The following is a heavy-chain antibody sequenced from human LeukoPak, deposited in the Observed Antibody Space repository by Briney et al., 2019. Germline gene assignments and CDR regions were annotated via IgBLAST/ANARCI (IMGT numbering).Heavy chain of an antibody. CDR2: IIPIFGTA. V-gene: IGHV1-69*06. D-gene: IGHD2-15*01. CDR3: ARGLSPLPPHYCSGGSCYEWFDP. J-gene: IGHJ5*02. CDR1: GYTFTSYG. Sequence: SVKVSCKASGYTFTSYGISWVRQAPGQGLEWMGGIIPIFGTANYAQKFQGRVTITADKSTSTAYMELSSLRSEDTAVYYCARGLSPLPPHYCSGGSCYEWFDPWGQGTLVTVSS.